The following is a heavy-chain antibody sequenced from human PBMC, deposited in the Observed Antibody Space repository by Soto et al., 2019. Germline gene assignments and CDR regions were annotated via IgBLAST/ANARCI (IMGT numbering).Heavy chain of an antibody. V-gene: IGHV3-11*01. CDR2: ISDSGTTT. D-gene: IGHD3-10*01. CDR1: GFTSSNHY. Sequence: GGSLRLSCAASGFTSSNHYMTWIRQAPGKGLEWVSKISDSGTTTYYADSVKGRFTVSRDNAKNSVYLQMNSLRAEDTAVYYCAGDPYYYASDFWGQGTLVTVSA. J-gene: IGHJ4*02. CDR3: AGDPYYYASDF.